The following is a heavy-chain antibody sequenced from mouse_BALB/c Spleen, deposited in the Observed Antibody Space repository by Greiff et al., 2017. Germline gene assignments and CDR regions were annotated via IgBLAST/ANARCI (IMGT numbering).Heavy chain of an antibody. J-gene: IGHJ4*01. CDR2: IDPANGNT. D-gene: IGHD2-14*01. CDR1: GFNIKDTY. Sequence: VQLQQSGAELVKPGASVKLSCTASGFNIKDTYMHWVKQRPEQGLEWIGRIDPANGNTKYDPKFQGKATITADTSSNTAYLQLSSLTSEDTAVYYCARSRYYRYGGVMDYGGKGTSVTVSS. V-gene: IGHV14-3*02. CDR3: ARSRYYRYGGVMDY.